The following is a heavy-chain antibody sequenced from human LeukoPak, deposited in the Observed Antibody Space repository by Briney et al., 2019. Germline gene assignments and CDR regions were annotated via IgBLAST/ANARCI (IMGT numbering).Heavy chain of an antibody. CDR3: AKTNSYGYSNFDY. CDR1: GGSISSSSYY. Sequence: PSETLSLTCTVSGGSISSSSYYWGWLRQPPGKGLEWIGSIYYSGSTYYNPSLKSRVTISVDTSKNQFSLKLSSVTAADTAVYYCAKTNSYGYSNFDYWGQGTLVTVSS. V-gene: IGHV4-39*01. D-gene: IGHD5-18*01. J-gene: IGHJ4*02. CDR2: IYYSGST.